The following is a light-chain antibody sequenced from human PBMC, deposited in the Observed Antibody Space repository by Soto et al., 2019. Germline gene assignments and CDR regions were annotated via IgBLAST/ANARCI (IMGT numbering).Light chain of an antibody. CDR1: QSISRW. V-gene: IGKV1-5*03. CDR3: QQYNSYWT. Sequence: DIQMTGSPSTXAXXVXXXXXXXXRASQSISRWLALYQQKPGKAPKCLIYKASSLESGVRSRFSGSGSGTEFTLTISSLQPHDFATYYCQQYNSYWTFGQGTKVDIK. CDR2: KAS. J-gene: IGKJ1*01.